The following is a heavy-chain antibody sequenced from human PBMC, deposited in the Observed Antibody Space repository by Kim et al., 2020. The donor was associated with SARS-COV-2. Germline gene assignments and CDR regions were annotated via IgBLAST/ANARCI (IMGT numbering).Heavy chain of an antibody. CDR2: T. J-gene: IGHJ4*02. V-gene: IGHV1-46*01. CDR3: ARGDIVATRGY. Sequence: TSYAQKFQGRVTMTRDTSTSTVYMELSSLRSEDTAVYYCARGDIVATRGYWGQGTLVTVSS. D-gene: IGHD5-12*01.